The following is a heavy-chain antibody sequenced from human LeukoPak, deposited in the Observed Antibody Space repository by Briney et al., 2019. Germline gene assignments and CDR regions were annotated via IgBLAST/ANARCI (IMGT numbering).Heavy chain of an antibody. CDR2: ISYSGNT. V-gene: IGHV4-59*08. CDR1: GGSISGYY. D-gene: IGHD2-8*01. J-gene: IGHJ3*02. Sequence: SETLSLTCTVSGGSISGYYWTWLRQPPGKGLEWVGYISYSGNTNHNPSLKSRVTMSVDTSKSQFSLKLNSVTAADTAVYYCACLSSNGRRAFDIWGQGTMVTVSS. CDR3: ACLSSNGRRAFDI.